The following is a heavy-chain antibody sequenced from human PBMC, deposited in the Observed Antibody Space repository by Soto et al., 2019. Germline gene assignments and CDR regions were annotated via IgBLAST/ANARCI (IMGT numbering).Heavy chain of an antibody. D-gene: IGHD2-15*01. J-gene: IGHJ4*02. Sequence: EVQLVESGGGLIQPGGSLRLSCAVSGFTVSNNYMSWVRQAPGKGLEGVSVIYSGGYTAYGDSVKGRFTISRDNSKNTQYLQINSLGAADRALFSWRTPPGGGGYWGQGTLVTVSS. CDR3: RTPPGGGGY. CDR2: IYSGGYT. CDR1: GFTVSNNY. V-gene: IGHV3-53*01.